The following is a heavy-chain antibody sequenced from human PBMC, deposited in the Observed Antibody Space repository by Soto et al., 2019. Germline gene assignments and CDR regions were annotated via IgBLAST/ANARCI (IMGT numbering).Heavy chain of an antibody. CDR2: ISYTGANQ. J-gene: IGHJ4*02. CDR3: ARSAFPYRRGAYYDH. D-gene: IGHD3-10*01. V-gene: IGHV3-30-3*01. CDR1: GFTFSTYA. Sequence: QVRLVESGGGAVQPGDSLRLSCDASGFTFSTYALHWVRQAPGKGLEWVAFISYTGANQYYADSVKGRFTVSRDNSKNIASLEMTSLKPEGSAVYYWARSAFPYRRGAYYDHWGQGTLVTVSS.